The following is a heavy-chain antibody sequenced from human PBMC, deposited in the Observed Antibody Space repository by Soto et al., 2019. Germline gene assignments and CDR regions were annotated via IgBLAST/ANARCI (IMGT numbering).Heavy chain of an antibody. J-gene: IGHJ6*02. CDR2: TYYRSKWYN. CDR3: ARDQSMAVYYCYGMDV. V-gene: IGHV6-1*01. Sequence: PSQTLSLTCVISVDSVSSNSAACNWIRQSPSRGLEWLGRTYYRSKWYNDYAVSVKSRITINPDTSKNQFSLQLNSVTPEDTAVYYCARDQSMAVYYCYGMDVWGQGTTVTVSS. D-gene: IGHD6-6*01. CDR1: VDSVSSNSAA.